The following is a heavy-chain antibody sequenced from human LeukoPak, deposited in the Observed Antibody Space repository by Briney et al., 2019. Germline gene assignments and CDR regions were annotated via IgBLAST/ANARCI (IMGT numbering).Heavy chain of an antibody. D-gene: IGHD5-24*01. CDR3: TTAWLQWNPFDY. CDR2: IKSKTDGGTT. Sequence: GGSLRLSCGAYGFTFSNAWMNWVRQAQGKGLEWVGRIKSKTDGGTTDYAAPVKGRSTISRDDSKNTLYLQMNSLKTEDTAVYYCTTAWLQWNPFDYWGQRTLVTVSS. CDR1: GFTFSNAW. V-gene: IGHV3-15*07. J-gene: IGHJ4*02.